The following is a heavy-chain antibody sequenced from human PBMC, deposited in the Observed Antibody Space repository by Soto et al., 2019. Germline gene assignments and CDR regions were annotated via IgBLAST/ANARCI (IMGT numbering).Heavy chain of an antibody. CDR1: GYSVSSSDYY. Sequence: SETLSLTCSVSGYSVSSSDYYWAWIRQPPGKGLEWIGSMLYSGLTYYNPSLKSRVTLSVDTSKNQFSVRLNTVTASDTAVYYCAPLSVSLSGPYGIHVWGQGTTVTV. J-gene: IGHJ6*02. V-gene: IGHV4-39*01. CDR3: APLSVSLSGPYGIHV. CDR2: MLYSGLT. D-gene: IGHD2-15*01.